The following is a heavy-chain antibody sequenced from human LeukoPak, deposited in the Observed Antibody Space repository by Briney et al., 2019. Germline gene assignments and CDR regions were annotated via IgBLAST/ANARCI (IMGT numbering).Heavy chain of an antibody. CDR3: ARDGYSNWYYFDH. J-gene: IGHJ4*02. CDR1: GGSISSHY. V-gene: IGHV4-59*11. Sequence: SETLSLTCTVSGGSISSHYWSWIRQPPGRGLEWIGQIHYSGSTKYNPSLKSRVTISVDRSKNQFSLKLSSVTAADAAVYYCARDGYSNWYYFDHWGQGALVTVS. D-gene: IGHD4-11*01. CDR2: IHYSGST.